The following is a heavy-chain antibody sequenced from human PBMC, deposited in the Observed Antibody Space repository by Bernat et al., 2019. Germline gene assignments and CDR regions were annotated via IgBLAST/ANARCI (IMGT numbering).Heavy chain of an antibody. CDR3: ARDQYGDYTYDY. V-gene: IGHV3-21*01. CDR1: GFTFTTYS. J-gene: IGHJ4*02. D-gene: IGHD3-3*01. Sequence: EVQLVESGGGLVQPGGSLTLSCAASGFTFTTYSMNWVRQAPGKGLEWVSFISSSTTYLYYADSVKGRFTISRDNAKNSLYLQMNSLRADDTAVYYCARDQYGDYTYDYWGQGTLVTVSS. CDR2: ISSSTTYL.